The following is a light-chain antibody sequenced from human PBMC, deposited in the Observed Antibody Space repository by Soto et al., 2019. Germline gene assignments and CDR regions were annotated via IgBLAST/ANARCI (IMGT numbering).Light chain of an antibody. CDR1: SSDVGGYNY. CDR2: EVT. CDR3: SSYSSSSSLVV. J-gene: IGLJ2*01. Sequence: QSALTQPASVSGAPGQSITISCTGTSSDVGGYNYVSWYHQHPGKAPKLLIYEVTNRPSGVYNRFSGSKSGNTASLTISGLQTDDEGDYYCSSYSSSSSLVVFGGGTKLTVL. V-gene: IGLV2-14*01.